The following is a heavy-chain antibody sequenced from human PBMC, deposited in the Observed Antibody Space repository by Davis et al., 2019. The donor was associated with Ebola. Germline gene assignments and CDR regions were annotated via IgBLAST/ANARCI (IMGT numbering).Heavy chain of an antibody. CDR2: INHSGST. V-gene: IGHV4-34*01. CDR1: GGSISGYY. D-gene: IGHD3-3*01. Sequence: SETLSLTCTVSGGSISGYYWSWIRQPPGKGLEWIGEINHSGSTNYNPSLKSRVTISVDTSKNQFSLKLSSVTAADTAVYYCARRGFWSGYGGYFDYWGQGTLVTVSS. J-gene: IGHJ4*02. CDR3: ARRGFWSGYGGYFDY.